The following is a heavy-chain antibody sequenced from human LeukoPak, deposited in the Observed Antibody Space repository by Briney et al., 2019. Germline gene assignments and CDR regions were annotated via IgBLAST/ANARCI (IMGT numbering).Heavy chain of an antibody. Sequence: HPGGSLRLSCAASGFTFRTYGMHWVRQAPGTGLEWVASIWYDGSNENYVDSVKGRFTISRDNSRNTLYLQMNSLRAEDTAVYYCAKDQSSGYSSSWSFIYYYYYGMDVWGQGTTVTVSS. CDR3: AKDQSSGYSSSWSFIYYYYYGMDV. V-gene: IGHV3-30*02. J-gene: IGHJ6*02. CDR1: GFTFRTYG. CDR2: IWYDGSNE. D-gene: IGHD6-13*01.